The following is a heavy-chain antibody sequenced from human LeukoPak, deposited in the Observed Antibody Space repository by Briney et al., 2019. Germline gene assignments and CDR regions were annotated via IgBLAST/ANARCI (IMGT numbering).Heavy chain of an antibody. Sequence: GGSLRLSCAASGFTFDDHGMHWVRQAPGKGLEWVSGSWSSGIIGYADSVKGRFTISRDNAKNSLYLQMDSLRAEDTALYYCAKDTGRPTDAITMEDNAFDIWGQGTMVTVSS. D-gene: IGHD3-3*01. CDR2: SWSSGII. V-gene: IGHV3-9*01. CDR3: AKDTGRPTDAITMEDNAFDI. J-gene: IGHJ3*02. CDR1: GFTFDDHG.